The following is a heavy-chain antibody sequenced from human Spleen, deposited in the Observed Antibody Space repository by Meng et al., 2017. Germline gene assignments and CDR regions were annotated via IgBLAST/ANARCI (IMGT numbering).Heavy chain of an antibody. CDR2: IVSDGGIT. J-gene: IGHJ4*02. V-gene: IGHV3-74*01. Sequence: GGSLRLSCGASGFNFGDYQMRWVRQSPGKGLEWISRIVSDGGITNYADSVKGRFTISRDNAKNTLYLQMNSLGADDTAVYYCARDLGWVLFDYWGQGALVTVSS. CDR3: ARDLGWVLFDY. CDR1: GFNFGDYQ. D-gene: IGHD3-3*01.